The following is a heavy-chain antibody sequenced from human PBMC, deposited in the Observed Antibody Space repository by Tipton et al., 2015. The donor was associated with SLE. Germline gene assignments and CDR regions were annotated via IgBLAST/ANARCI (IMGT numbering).Heavy chain of an antibody. CDR1: GFAFYNYE. V-gene: IGHV3-48*03. CDR3: ATRQGSGWYQSFDY. J-gene: IGHJ4*02. D-gene: IGHD6-19*01. CDR2: ISLSGSTT. Sequence: GSLRLSCAASGFAFYNYEMNWVRQAPGKGLEWISYISLSGSTTFYADSVQGRFTISRDNGDNSLFLQMDNLRPEDTAVYYCATRQGSGWYQSFDYWGQGSLVTVSS.